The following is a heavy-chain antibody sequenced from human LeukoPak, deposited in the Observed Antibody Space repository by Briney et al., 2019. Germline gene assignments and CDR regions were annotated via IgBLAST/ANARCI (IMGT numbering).Heavy chain of an antibody. CDR1: GYSISSGYH. D-gene: IGHD4-17*01. CDR3: ARDLYGDYLNWFDP. Sequence: SETLSLTCAVSGYSISSGYHWGWIRQPPGKGLEWIGSMYHSGSSYYNPSLKSRITISLDTSKNQFSLELSSVTAADTAVYYCARDLYGDYLNWFDPWGQGTLVTVSS. V-gene: IGHV4-38-2*02. J-gene: IGHJ5*02. CDR2: MYHSGSS.